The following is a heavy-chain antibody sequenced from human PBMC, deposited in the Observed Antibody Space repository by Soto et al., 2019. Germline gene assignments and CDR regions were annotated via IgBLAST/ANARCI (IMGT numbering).Heavy chain of an antibody. D-gene: IGHD3-10*01. CDR1: GGSIINYY. V-gene: IGHV4-59*01. Sequence: PSETLSLTCTVSGGSIINYYCIWSGHPPGKGLEWIGLIHDSGTTNYNPSLKSRVTFSVDTSKNQFSLQLNSVIAADTAVYYCARGGASSKWLDPWGQGTLVTVSS. CDR3: ARGGASSKWLDP. CDR2: IHDSGTT. J-gene: IGHJ5*02.